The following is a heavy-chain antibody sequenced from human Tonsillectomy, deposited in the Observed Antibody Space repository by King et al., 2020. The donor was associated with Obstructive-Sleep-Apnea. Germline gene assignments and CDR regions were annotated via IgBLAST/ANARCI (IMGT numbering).Heavy chain of an antibody. CDR2: IYYSGST. D-gene: IGHD2-15*01. CDR3: ASGSGSLGRWFDP. V-gene: IGHV4-31*03. Sequence: KLQESGPGLVKPSQTLSLTCTVSGGSISSGGYYWSWIRQHPGKGLEWIGYIYYSGSTYYNPSLKSRGTISVDTSKNQFSLKLSSVTAADTAVYYCASGSGSLGRWFDPWGQGTLVTVSS. J-gene: IGHJ5*02. CDR1: GGSISSGGYY.